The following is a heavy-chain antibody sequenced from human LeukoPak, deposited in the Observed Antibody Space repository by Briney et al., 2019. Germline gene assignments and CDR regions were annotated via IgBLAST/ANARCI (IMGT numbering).Heavy chain of an antibody. J-gene: IGHJ5*02. CDR1: GCTFRSHW. D-gene: IGHD3-3*01. CDR2: INRDGSST. CDR3: ARDASQSGYNWFDP. V-gene: IGHV3-74*01. Sequence: QAGGSLRLSCAASGCTFRSHWMHWVRQAPGKGLVWVSRINRDGSSTSYADSVKGRFTISRDNAKNTLYLQMNSLRAEDTAVYYCARDASQSGYNWFDPWGQGTLVTVSS.